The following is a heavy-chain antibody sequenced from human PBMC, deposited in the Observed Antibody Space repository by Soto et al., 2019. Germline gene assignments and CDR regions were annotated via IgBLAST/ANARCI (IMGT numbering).Heavy chain of an antibody. Sequence: GESLKISCKGSGYSFTSYWISWVRRMPGKGLEWMGRIDPSDSYTNYSPSFQGHVTISADKSISTAYLQWSSLKASDTAMYYCARQRARDHVVTVGYYYYYGMDVWGQGTTVTVYS. CDR1: GYSFTSYW. V-gene: IGHV5-10-1*01. D-gene: IGHD1-26*01. J-gene: IGHJ6*02. CDR2: IDPSDSYT. CDR3: ARQRARDHVVTVGYYYYYGMDV.